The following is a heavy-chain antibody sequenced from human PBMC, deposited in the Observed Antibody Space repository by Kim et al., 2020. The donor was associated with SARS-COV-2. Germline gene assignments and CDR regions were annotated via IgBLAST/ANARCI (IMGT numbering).Heavy chain of an antibody. CDR1: GDTYSNYA. CDR2: IMPIFGTS. V-gene: IGHV1-69*13. Sequence: SVKVSCKASGDTYSNYAITWVRQAPGQGLEWMGDIMPIFGTSNYAQKFQDRIVFTADGSTNTAYMELSSLRYEDTAVYYCANPTVNVDVWGQGTAITVSS. CDR3: ANPTVNVDV. J-gene: IGHJ6*02. D-gene: IGHD2-8*01.